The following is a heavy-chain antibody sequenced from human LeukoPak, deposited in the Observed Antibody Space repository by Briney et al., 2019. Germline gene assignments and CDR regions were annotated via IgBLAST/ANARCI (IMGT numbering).Heavy chain of an antibody. D-gene: IGHD3-22*01. CDR3: ARGYYYDSSGLSDWFDP. CDR1: GGSISTYY. CDR2: IHYSGTT. J-gene: IGHJ5*02. Sequence: SETLSLTCTVSGGSISTYYWSWIRQPPGKGLEWIGYIHYSGTTNYNPSLKNRVTISLDTSKNQFSLKLSSVTAADTAVYYCARGYYYDSSGLSDWFDPWGQGTLVTVSS. V-gene: IGHV4-59*08.